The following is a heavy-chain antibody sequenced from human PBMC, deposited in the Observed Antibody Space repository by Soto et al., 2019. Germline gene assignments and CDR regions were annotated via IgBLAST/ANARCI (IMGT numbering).Heavy chain of an antibody. J-gene: IGHJ6*02. D-gene: IGHD3-16*01. CDR3: ARGGDRFAGMDV. CDR1: GFGFNGYD. CDR2: ISTAGDT. V-gene: IGHV3-13*01. Sequence: EVQLVASGGGLVQPGGSLRLSCAASGFGFNGYDMHWVRQAPGKNQEWVAAISTAGDTYYLGSVKGRFTISREDAKNSLSLQMNSLRVGDTAVYYCARGGDRFAGMDVWGQGTTVSVSS.